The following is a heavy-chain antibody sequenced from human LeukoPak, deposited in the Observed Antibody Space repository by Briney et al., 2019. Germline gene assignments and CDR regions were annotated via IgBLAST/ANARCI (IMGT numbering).Heavy chain of an antibody. CDR3: ARERMVRALDY. D-gene: IGHD3-10*01. V-gene: IGHV3-66*01. J-gene: IGHJ4*02. CDR1: GFTVSSNY. Sequence: GGSLRLSCAASGFTVSSNYMSWVRQAPGKGLEWVSVIYSGGSTYYADSVKGRFTISRDNSKNTLYLQMNSLRAEDTAVYYCARERMVRALDYWGQGTLVTVSS. CDR2: IYSGGST.